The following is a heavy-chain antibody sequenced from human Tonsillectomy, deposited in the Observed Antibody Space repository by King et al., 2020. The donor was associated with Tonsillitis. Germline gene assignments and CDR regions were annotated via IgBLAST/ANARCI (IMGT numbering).Heavy chain of an antibody. D-gene: IGHD3-22*01. V-gene: IGHV4-39*01. J-gene: IGHJ4*02. CDR1: GGSISSSSYY. Sequence: QLQESGPGLVKPSETLSLTCSVSGGSISSSSYYWGWIRQPPGNGLEWIGNIYYSGSTYYNPSLRSRVSISVDTSKNQFSLKLSSVTVADTAVHYCARLSYYDSSGYKYYFDYWGQGTLVTVSS. CDR2: IYYSGST. CDR3: ARLSYYDSSGYKYYFDY.